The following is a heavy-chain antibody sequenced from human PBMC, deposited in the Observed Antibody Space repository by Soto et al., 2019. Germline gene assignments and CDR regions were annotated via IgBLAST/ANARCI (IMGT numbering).Heavy chain of an antibody. CDR2: ISSSSSYI. CDR1: GFTLRSYR. Sequence: PGGSLRLSCAASGFTLRSYRMNWVRQAPGKGLEWVSSISSSSSYIYYADSVKGRFTISRDNAKNSLYLQMNSLRAEDTAVYYCARGASMVRGVMTVAVLASYYYYYGMDVWGQGTTVTVSS. D-gene: IGHD3-10*01. CDR3: ARGASMVRGVMTVAVLASYYYYYGMDV. V-gene: IGHV3-21*01. J-gene: IGHJ6*02.